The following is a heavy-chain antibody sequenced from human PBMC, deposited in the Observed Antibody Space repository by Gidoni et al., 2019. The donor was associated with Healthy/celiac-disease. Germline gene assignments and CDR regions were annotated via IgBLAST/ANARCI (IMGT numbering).Heavy chain of an antibody. D-gene: IGHD4-17*01. V-gene: IGHV3-23*01. CDR2: MSGSGGST. CDR1: GFTFSLFA. Sequence: EVQLLESGGGLVQPGGSLRLSCSASGFTFSLFAMRWVRQAPGKGLEWVSAMSGSGGSTYYADSVKGRFTISRDNSKNTLYLQMNSLRAEDTAVYYCAKDTVYGDYPRDAFDIWGQGTMVTVSS. CDR3: AKDTVYGDYPRDAFDI. J-gene: IGHJ3*02.